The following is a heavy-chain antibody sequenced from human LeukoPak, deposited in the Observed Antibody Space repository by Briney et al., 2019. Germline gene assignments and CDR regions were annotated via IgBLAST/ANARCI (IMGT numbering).Heavy chain of an antibody. CDR2: IYSGGST. D-gene: IGHD5-18*01. J-gene: IGHJ4*02. V-gene: IGHV3-66*01. CDR3: ATRLRGYSYGYLDY. Sequence: PGGSLRLSCAASGFTVSSNYMSWVRQAPGKGLDWVSVIYSGGSTYYADSVKGRFTISRDNSKNTLYLQMNSLRAEDTAVYYCATRLRGYSYGYLDYWGQGTLVTVSS. CDR1: GFTVSSNY.